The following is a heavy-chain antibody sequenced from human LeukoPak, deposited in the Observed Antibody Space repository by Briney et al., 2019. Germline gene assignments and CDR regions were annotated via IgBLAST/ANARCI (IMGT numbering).Heavy chain of an antibody. CDR1: GYSISSSNW. D-gene: IGHD2-21*02. V-gene: IGHV4-28*03. J-gene: IGHJ4*02. CDR3: ARAPTPESLAYCGGDCYSEY. Sequence: PSDTLSLTCAVSGYSISSSNWWGWIRQPPGKGLEWIGYIHHSGSTYYNPSLKSRVTMSVDTSKNQFSLKLSSVTAADTAVYYCARAPTPESLAYCGGDCYSEYWGQGTLVTVSS. CDR2: IHHSGST.